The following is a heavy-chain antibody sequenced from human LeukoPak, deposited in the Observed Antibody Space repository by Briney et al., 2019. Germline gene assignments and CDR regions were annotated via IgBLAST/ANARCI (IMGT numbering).Heavy chain of an antibody. CDR3: AKDPTGDYGDLRFDY. V-gene: IGHV3-21*06. Sequence: GGSLRLSCAASGFTFSSYSMNWVRQAPGKGLEWVSSISSSSSYIYYADSVKGRFTISRDNAKNSLYLQMNSLRAEDTAVYYCAKDPTGDYGDLRFDYWGQGTLVTVSS. J-gene: IGHJ4*02. D-gene: IGHD4-17*01. CDR2: ISSSSSYI. CDR1: GFTFSSYS.